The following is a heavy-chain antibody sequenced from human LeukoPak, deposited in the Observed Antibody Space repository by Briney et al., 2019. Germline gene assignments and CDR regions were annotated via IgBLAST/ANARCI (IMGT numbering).Heavy chain of an antibody. CDR1: GYTFTSYD. Sequence: ASVKVSCKASGYTFTSYDISWVRQAPGQGLEWMGWISAYNGNTNYAQKLQGRVTMTTDTSTGTAYVELRSLRSDDTAVYYCARCSGGSCYSWFDPWGQGTLVTVSS. J-gene: IGHJ5*02. D-gene: IGHD2-15*01. V-gene: IGHV1-18*01. CDR3: ARCSGGSCYSWFDP. CDR2: ISAYNGNT.